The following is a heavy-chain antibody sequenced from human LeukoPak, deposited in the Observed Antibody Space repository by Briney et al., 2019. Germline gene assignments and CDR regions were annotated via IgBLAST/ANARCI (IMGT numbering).Heavy chain of an antibody. CDR3: ARGVAAGYDY. Sequence: ASVKVSCKASGYTFTGYYMHWVRQAPGQGLEWMGWMNPNTDDTGYAQKFQGRVTMTRDTSISTAYMELSSLTSDDTAMYFCARGVAAGYDYWGQGTLVTVS. CDR2: MNPNTDDT. J-gene: IGHJ4*02. D-gene: IGHD6-13*01. V-gene: IGHV1-8*02. CDR1: GYTFTGYY.